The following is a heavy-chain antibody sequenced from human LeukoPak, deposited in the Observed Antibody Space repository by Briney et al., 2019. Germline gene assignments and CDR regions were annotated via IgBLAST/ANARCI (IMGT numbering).Heavy chain of an antibody. CDR2: IYYSGST. V-gene: IGHV4-59*11. D-gene: IGHD6-13*01. CDR1: SGSISSHY. Sequence: SSETLSLTCTVSSGSISSHYWSWIRQPPGKGLEWIGYIYYSGSTDYNPSLKSRVTMSVDTSKNQFSLKLTSVTAADTAVFYCARELDSSRRYFDLWGRGTLVTVSS. CDR3: ARELDSSRRYFDL. J-gene: IGHJ2*01.